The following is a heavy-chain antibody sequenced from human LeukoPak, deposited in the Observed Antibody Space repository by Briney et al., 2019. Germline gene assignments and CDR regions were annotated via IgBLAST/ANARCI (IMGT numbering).Heavy chain of an antibody. CDR3: VKDDHFPVDVFYI. J-gene: IGHJ3*02. CDR2: ISVSDGST. V-gene: IGHV3-23*01. CDR1: EFIFNNYA. Sequence: PGGSLRLSCAAYEFIFNNYAMAWVSQAPGKGPEWVSTISVSDGSTWYADSVKGRFTVFRDNSKNSMYLQMNSLRAEDTAVYYCVKDDHFPVDVFYIWGQGTMVTVSS. D-gene: IGHD3-3*02.